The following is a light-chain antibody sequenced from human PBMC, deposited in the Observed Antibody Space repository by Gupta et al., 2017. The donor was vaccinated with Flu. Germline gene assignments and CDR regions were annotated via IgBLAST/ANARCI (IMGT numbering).Light chain of an antibody. V-gene: IGKV1-5*03. CDR1: QTISNW. Sequence: DIQMTQSPSTLSASVGDRVTITCRASQTISNWLAWYQQKPGKAPKLLIYKASSLESGVPSRFSGSGSGTEFTLTISSLQPDDFATYYCQQDNSYMWTFGQGTKVEIK. CDR3: QQDNSYMWT. J-gene: IGKJ1*01. CDR2: KAS.